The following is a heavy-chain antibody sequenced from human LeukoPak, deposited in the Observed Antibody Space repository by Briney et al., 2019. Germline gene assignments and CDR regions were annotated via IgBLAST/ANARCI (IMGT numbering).Heavy chain of an antibody. V-gene: IGHV1-46*01. J-gene: IGHJ5*02. Sequence: GASVKVSCKASGYTFTSYYMHWVRQAPGQGLEWMGIINPSGGSTSYAQKFQGRVTITRDTSASTAYMELSSLRSEDTAVYYCARGAVVVVAAIWFDPWGQGTLVTVSS. CDR2: INPSGGST. D-gene: IGHD2-15*01. CDR3: ARGAVVVVAAIWFDP. CDR1: GYTFTSYY.